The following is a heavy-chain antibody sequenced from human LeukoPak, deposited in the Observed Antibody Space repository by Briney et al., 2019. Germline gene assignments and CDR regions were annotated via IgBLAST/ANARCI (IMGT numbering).Heavy chain of an antibody. J-gene: IGHJ5*02. V-gene: IGHV3-21*06. D-gene: IGHD2-2*01. CDR2: ISTCSRII. CDR1: GFTLSTFD. Sequence: PGGSLRLSCAASGFTLSTFDMNWVRQSPGKGLEWLSSISTCSRIIYYRDSVKGRFTISRDDSKNSLYLQMNSLTVEDTAVYYFARADCSGTTCYLRHSWFDPWGQGTLVTVSS. CDR3: ARADCSGTTCYLRHSWFDP.